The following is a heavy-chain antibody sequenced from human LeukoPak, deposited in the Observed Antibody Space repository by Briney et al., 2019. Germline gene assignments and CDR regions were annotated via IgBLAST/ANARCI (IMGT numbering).Heavy chain of an antibody. V-gene: IGHV3-11*01. Sequence: PGGSLRLSCAASGFTFSDNYMSWIRQAPGTGLEWVSYISSSGSTIYYADSVKGRFTISRDNAKNSLYLQMNSLRAEDTAVYYCARDGYSSGWYRGAFYYWGQGTLVTVSS. CDR3: ARDGYSSGWYRGAFYY. CDR1: GFTFSDNY. J-gene: IGHJ4*02. CDR2: ISSSGSTI. D-gene: IGHD6-19*01.